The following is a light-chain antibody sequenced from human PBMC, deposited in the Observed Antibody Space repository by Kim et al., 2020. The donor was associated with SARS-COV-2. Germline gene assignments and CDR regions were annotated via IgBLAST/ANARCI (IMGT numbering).Light chain of an antibody. J-gene: IGKJ2*01. CDR3: LQDYTYPLT. V-gene: IGKV1-6*01. CDR2: GAS. Sequence: SASVGDRVTISCRASPDIGKDLAWFQQRPGKTPKVLIYGASTLQSGVPSRFAGYGSGTDFTLTISSLQAEDVATYYCLQDYTYPLTFGQGTKLEI. CDR1: PDIGKD.